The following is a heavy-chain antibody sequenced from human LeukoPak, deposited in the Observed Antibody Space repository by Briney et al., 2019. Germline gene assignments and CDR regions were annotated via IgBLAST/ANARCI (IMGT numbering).Heavy chain of an antibody. CDR3: ARGGGTYGADFDY. Sequence: PSETLSLTCTVSGGSISTVGYYWSWIRQHPGKGLEWIAYIYYSGSTYYNPSLKSRLTVSVDTSKNQFSLKLSSLTAADTAMYYCARGGGTYGADFDYWGQGTLVTVSS. V-gene: IGHV4-31*03. CDR1: GGSISTVGYY. J-gene: IGHJ4*02. CDR2: IYYSGST. D-gene: IGHD4/OR15-4a*01.